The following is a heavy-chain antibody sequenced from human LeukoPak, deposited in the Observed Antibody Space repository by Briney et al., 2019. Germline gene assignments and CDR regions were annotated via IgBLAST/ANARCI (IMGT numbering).Heavy chain of an antibody. J-gene: IGHJ4*02. Sequence: SETLSLTCSVSGDSISSSNYYWGWIRQPPGKGLEWIGTIYYSGSTHYNPSLRSRVTLSVDTSRNQFSLTLNSVTAADTAVYYCASARGSNYGSLGDWGQGTLVTVSS. CDR3: ASARGSNYGSLGD. V-gene: IGHV4-39*01. CDR1: GDSISSSNYY. CDR2: IYYSGST. D-gene: IGHD5-18*01.